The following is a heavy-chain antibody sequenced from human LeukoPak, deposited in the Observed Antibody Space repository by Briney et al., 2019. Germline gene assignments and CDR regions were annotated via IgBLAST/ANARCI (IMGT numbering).Heavy chain of an antibody. CDR2: INHSGST. J-gene: IGHJ4*02. CDR1: GGSFSGYY. Sequence: SETLSLTCAVYGGSFSGYYWSWIRQPPGKGLEWVGEINHSGSTNYNPSLKSRVTISVDTSKNQFSLKLSSVTAADTAVYYCARRIAAAGMYYWGQGTLVTVSS. V-gene: IGHV4-34*01. CDR3: ARRIAAAGMYY. D-gene: IGHD6-13*01.